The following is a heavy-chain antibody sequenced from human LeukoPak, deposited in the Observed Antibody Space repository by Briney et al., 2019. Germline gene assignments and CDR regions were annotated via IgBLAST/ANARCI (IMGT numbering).Heavy chain of an antibody. D-gene: IGHD3-22*01. Sequence: PGGSLRLSCAASGFTFSSYAMSWVRQAPGKGLEWVSAISGSGGSTYYADSVKGRFTISRDNSKNTLYLQMNSLRAEDTAVYYCAKDRVRTMIVVVTYYFDYWGQGTLVTVSS. CDR2: ISGSGGST. V-gene: IGHV3-23*01. J-gene: IGHJ4*02. CDR3: AKDRVRTMIVVVTYYFDY. CDR1: GFTFSSYA.